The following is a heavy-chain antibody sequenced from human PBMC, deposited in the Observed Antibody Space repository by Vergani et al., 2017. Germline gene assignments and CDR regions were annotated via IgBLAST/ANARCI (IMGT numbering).Heavy chain of an antibody. CDR3: ANRDPLEGAAAGTWWFDP. J-gene: IGHJ5*02. V-gene: IGHV4-34*01. D-gene: IGHD6-13*01. CDR1: GGSFSGYY. Sequence: QVQLQQWGAGLLKPSETLSLTCAVYGGSFSGYYWSWIRQPPGKGLEWIGEINHSGSTNYNPSLKSRVTISVDTSKNQFSLKLSSVTAADTAVYYCANRDPLEGAAAGTWWFDPWGQGTLVTVPS. CDR2: INHSGST.